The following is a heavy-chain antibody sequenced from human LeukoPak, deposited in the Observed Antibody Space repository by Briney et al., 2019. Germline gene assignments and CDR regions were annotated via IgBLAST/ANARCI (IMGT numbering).Heavy chain of an antibody. CDR3: ANQGKKTVTTWFDP. Sequence: PGGSLRLSCAASGFTFSSYAMSWVRHAPGKGLEWVSAISGSGGSTYYTNSVKGRFTISRENSKNTLYLQINSLRAEDTAVYYCANQGKKTVTTWFDPWGQGTLVTVSS. D-gene: IGHD4-11*01. CDR1: GFTFSSYA. CDR2: ISGSGGST. J-gene: IGHJ5*02. V-gene: IGHV3-23*01.